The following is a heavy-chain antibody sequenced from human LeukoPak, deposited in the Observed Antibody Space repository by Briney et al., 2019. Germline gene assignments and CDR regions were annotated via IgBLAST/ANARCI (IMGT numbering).Heavy chain of an antibody. CDR1: GFTFSTCA. D-gene: IGHD1-14*01. CDR2: ISGTTSGT. CDR3: AKVRTYFYHGLDV. J-gene: IGHJ6*02. V-gene: IGHV3-23*01. Sequence: PGGSLRLSCAASGFTFSTCAMSWVRQAPGKGQEWVSGISGTTSGTYYADSVKGRFTISRDNSKNTLFLQVNSLRAEDTAVYYCAKVRTYFYHGLDVWGQGTTVTVSS.